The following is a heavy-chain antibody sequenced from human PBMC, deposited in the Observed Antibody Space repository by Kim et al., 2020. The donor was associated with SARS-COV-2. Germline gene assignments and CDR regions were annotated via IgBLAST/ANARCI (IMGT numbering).Heavy chain of an antibody. V-gene: IGHV4-59*01. CDR3: ARLRRGKKYYYGSGINWFDP. D-gene: IGHD3-10*01. J-gene: IGHJ5*02. Sequence: SETLSLTCTVSGGSISSYYWSWIRQPPGKGLEWIGYIYYSGSTNYNPSLKSRVTISVDTSKNQFSLKLSSVTAADTAVYYCARLRRGKKYYYGSGINWFDPWGQGTLVTVSS. CDR2: IYYSGST. CDR1: GGSISSYY.